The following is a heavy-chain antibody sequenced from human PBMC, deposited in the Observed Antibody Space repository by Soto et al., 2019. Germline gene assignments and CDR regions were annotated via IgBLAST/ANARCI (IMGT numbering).Heavy chain of an antibody. Sequence: QVQLVQSGAEVRKPGASVKISCKASGYTLRNYGIHWLRQAPGEGLQWMGWIDAGNGISRYSDKLQGRVTITRDTSASTAYMELGGLRSEDTAVYYCARDRDTTTTVWFDPWGQGTLVTVSS. CDR1: GYTLRNYG. CDR3: ARDRDTTTTVWFDP. CDR2: IDAGNGIS. J-gene: IGHJ5*02. V-gene: IGHV1-3*01. D-gene: IGHD4-17*01.